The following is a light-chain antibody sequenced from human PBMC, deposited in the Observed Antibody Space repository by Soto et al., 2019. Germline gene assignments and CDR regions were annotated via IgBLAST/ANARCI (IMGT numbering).Light chain of an antibody. CDR1: QTISNW. V-gene: IGKV1-5*03. CDR3: QHYNSYSGT. J-gene: IGKJ1*01. Sequence: DIQMTQSPSTLSASVGDRVTITCRASQTISNWLAWYQQKTGKAPKLLIHGASSLESGVPSRFSGSGSGTEFPLTISSLQPDDFATYYCQHYNSYSGTFGQGTKVEIK. CDR2: GAS.